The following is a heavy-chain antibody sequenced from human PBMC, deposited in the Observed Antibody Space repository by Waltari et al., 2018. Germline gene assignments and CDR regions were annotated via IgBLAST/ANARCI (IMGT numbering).Heavy chain of an antibody. Sequence: QVQLVESGGGVVQPGRSLRLSCAASGFTLSSYGMHCVRQAPGKGLEWVAVISYDGSNKYYADSVKGRFTISRDNSKNTLYLQMNSLRAEDTAVYYCARDYYDSSGSYDYWGQGTLVTVSS. CDR1: GFTLSSYG. CDR3: ARDYYDSSGSYDY. V-gene: IGHV3-30*03. CDR2: ISYDGSNK. D-gene: IGHD3-22*01. J-gene: IGHJ4*02.